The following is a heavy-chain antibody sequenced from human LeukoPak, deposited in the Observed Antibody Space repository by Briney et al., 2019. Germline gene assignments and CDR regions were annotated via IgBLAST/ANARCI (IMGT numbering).Heavy chain of an antibody. V-gene: IGHV4-31*03. CDR3: ARAPINWFDP. CDR1: GGSLSSGCYY. J-gene: IGHJ5*02. CDR2: TYYSGST. Sequence: SQTLSLTCTFSGGSLSSGCYYWSWIPQHPGKGLEWIGYTYYSGSTYCNPSLKSRVTISVDTSKNQFSLKLSSVTAADTAVYYCARAPINWFDPWGQGTLVTVSS.